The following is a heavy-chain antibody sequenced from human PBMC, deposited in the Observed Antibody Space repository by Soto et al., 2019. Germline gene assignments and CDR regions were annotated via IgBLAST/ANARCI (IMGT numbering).Heavy chain of an antibody. CDR2: LSWDGRHT. Sequence: EVQLVESGGVVVQPGGSLRLSCAASGFIFDDYSMYWVRQAPGKGLEWVSLLSWDGRHTYYADSVKGRFIISRDNSRNSLDLQMTSLTTADTALYYCAKARRSIFGGMDVWGKGTTVTVSS. CDR1: GFIFDDYS. CDR3: AKARRSIFGGMDV. D-gene: IGHD3-3*01. J-gene: IGHJ6*04. V-gene: IGHV3-43*01.